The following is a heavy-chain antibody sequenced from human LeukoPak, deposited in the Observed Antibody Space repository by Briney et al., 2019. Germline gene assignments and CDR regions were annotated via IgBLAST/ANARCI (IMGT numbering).Heavy chain of an antibody. CDR1: GGSFRGYY. J-gene: IGHJ4*02. CDR2: INHRGST. V-gene: IGHV4-34*01. Sequence: IPSETLSLTCGVYGGSFRGYYWSWIRQPPGKGLEWIGEINHRGSTNYNPSLKSRVTLSVDTSKNQFSLRLGSVTAADTAVYYCARAGYSSGWYGAFDYWGQGTLVPVSS. CDR3: ARAGYSSGWYGAFDY. D-gene: IGHD6-19*01.